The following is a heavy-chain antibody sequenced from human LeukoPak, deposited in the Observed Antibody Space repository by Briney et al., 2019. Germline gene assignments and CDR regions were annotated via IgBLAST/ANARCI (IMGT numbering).Heavy chain of an antibody. D-gene: IGHD3-16*01. Sequence: SETLSLTCTVSGYSISRDYYRSWIRQPPGKGLEWIGYIYSSGSTNYDPSLKSRITISLDTSKNQFSLNLNSVTAADTAVYYCARHYVFVSGGSSFDYWGQGTLVTVSS. CDR3: ARHYVFVSGGSSFDY. V-gene: IGHV4-59*08. CDR1: GYSISRDYY. CDR2: IYSSGST. J-gene: IGHJ4*02.